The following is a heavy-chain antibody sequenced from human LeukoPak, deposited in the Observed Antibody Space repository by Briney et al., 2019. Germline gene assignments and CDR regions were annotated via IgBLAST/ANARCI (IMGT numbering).Heavy chain of an antibody. CDR2: IWYDGGNK. CDR3: AREVADIVVVPAAVGAKAGYYYYGMDV. Sequence: PGGSLRLSCAASGFTFSSYGMHWVRQAPGKGLEWVAVIWYDGGNKYYADSVKGRFTISRDNSKKTLYLQMNSLRAEDTAVYYCAREVADIVVVPAAVGAKAGYYYYGMDVWGKGTTVTVSS. D-gene: IGHD2-2*01. V-gene: IGHV3-33*01. CDR1: GFTFSSYG. J-gene: IGHJ6*04.